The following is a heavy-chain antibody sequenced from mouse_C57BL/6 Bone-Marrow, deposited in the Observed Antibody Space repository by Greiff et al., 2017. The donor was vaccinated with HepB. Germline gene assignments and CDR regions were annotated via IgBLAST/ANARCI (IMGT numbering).Heavy chain of an antibody. Sequence: DVKLVESGGDLVKPGGSLKLSCAASGFTFSSYGVSWVRQTPDKRLEWVATISSGGSYTYYPDSVKGRFTISRDNAKNTLYLQMSSLKSEDTAMYYCAPYYYGSPWFAYWGQGTLVTVSA. V-gene: IGHV5-6*02. J-gene: IGHJ3*01. CDR3: APYYYGSPWFAY. CDR2: ISSGGSYT. D-gene: IGHD1-1*01. CDR1: GFTFSSYG.